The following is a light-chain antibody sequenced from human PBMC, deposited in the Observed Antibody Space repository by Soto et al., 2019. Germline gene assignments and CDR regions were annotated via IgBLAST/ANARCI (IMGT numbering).Light chain of an antibody. CDR2: EVS. CDR3: SSYINTNTLV. V-gene: IGLV2-14*01. J-gene: IGLJ2*01. CDR1: SSDVGDYMS. Sequence: QSALTQPASVSGSPGQSIAISCSGTSSDVGDYMSVSWYQHHPGKVPKLVIFEVSNRPSGVSNRFSGSKSGNTASLTISGLQAEDEADYYCSSYINTNTLVFAGGTKLTVL.